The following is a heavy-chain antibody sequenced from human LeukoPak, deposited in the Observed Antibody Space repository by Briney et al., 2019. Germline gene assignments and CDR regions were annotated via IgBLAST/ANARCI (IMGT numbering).Heavy chain of an antibody. CDR1: VYTFTGYY. V-gene: IGHV1-2*02. CDR2: VNPNNGGT. D-gene: IGHD1-26*01. Sequence: ASVTVSCKASVYTFTGYYMHWVRPAPGQGLAWVGWVNPNNGGTNYAQKFQGRVTMTRDNSISTAYMELSRLGPGDQAVYYCARVRFGSGTDGVYWGQGTLVTVSS. CDR3: ARVRFGSGTDGVY. J-gene: IGHJ4*02.